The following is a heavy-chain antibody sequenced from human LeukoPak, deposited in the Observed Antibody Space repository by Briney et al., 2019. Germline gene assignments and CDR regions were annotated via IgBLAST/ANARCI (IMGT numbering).Heavy chain of an antibody. V-gene: IGHV3-74*01. CDR3: ARAPSEVGGYYPEYFRH. Sequence: GGSLRLSCEASGFTFSSYWMHWVRQAPGKGLVWVSRIKSDGKTNYADSVKGRFTISRDNAKNTVSLQMDSLRAEDTGVYYCARAPSEVGGYYPEYFRHWGQGTLVSVSS. J-gene: IGHJ1*01. CDR1: GFTFSSYW. CDR2: IKSDGKT. D-gene: IGHD3-22*01.